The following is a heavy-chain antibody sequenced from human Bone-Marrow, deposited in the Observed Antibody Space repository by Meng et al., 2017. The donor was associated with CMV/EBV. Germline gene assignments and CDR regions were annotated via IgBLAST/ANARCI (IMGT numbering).Heavy chain of an antibody. CDR2: MNPNTGNT. J-gene: IGHJ6*02. V-gene: IGHV1-8*01. CDR1: GDTFTSYD. CDR3: ARGPPSTRLLPAAIDYYYYGMDV. D-gene: IGHD2-2*01. Sequence: ASVKVSCKTSGDTFTSYDINWVRQATGQGLEWMGWMNPNTGNTGVAQKFQDRVTMTRDTSITTAYMELSSLRSEDTAVYYCARGPPSTRLLPAAIDYYYYGMDVWGQGTTVTVSS.